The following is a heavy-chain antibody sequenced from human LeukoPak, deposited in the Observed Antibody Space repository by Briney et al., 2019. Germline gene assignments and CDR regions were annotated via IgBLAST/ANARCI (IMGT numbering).Heavy chain of an antibody. J-gene: IGHJ4*02. CDR1: SGSIDNYY. V-gene: IGHV4-34*01. CDR2: INHSGST. Sequence: SETLSLTCTVSSGSIDNYYWSWIRQPPGKGLEWIGEINHSGSTNYNPSLKSRVTISVDTSKNQFSLKLSSVTAADTAVYYCARARGTYWGQGTLVTVSS. CDR3: ARARGTY.